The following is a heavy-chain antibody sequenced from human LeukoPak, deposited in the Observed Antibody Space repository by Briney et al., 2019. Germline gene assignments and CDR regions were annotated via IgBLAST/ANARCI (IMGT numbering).Heavy chain of an antibody. CDR2: MNQDGSGK. D-gene: IGHD1-26*01. J-gene: IGHJ6*02. Sequence: PGGSLRLSCAASGVTFSSYWMSWVRQTPGKGLEWVANMNQDGSGKYYLDSVKGRFTISRDNAENSVFLQMNSLRAEDTGVYYCARDSGSGNYYGMDVWGQGATVIVSS. CDR1: GVTFSSYW. V-gene: IGHV3-7*03. CDR3: ARDSGSGNYYGMDV.